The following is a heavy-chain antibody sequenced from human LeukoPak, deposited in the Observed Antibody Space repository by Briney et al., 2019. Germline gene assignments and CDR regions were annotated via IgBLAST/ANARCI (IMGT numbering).Heavy chain of an antibody. CDR3: ARVSDYDFWSGYYLGYYYYGMDV. V-gene: IGHV1-18*01. CDR2: ISAYNGNT. Sequence: EASVKVSCKASGYTFTSYGISWVRQAPGQGLEWMGWISAYNGNTNYAQKLQGRVTMTTDTPTSTAYMELRSLRSDDTAVYYCARVSDYDFWSGYYLGYYYYGMDVWGQGTTVTVSS. J-gene: IGHJ6*02. CDR1: GYTFTSYG. D-gene: IGHD3-3*01.